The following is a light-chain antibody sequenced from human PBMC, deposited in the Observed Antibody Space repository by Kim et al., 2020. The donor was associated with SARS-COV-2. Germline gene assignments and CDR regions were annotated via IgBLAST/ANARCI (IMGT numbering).Light chain of an antibody. V-gene: IGLV3-1*01. CDR1: KLGEKY. CDR2: QDT. CDR3: QTFDSSTNWV. Sequence: SYELTQPPSVSVSPGQTATITCSGHKLGEKYASWYQQKPGQSPVLVIHQDTKRPSGIPERFSGSNSGDTATLTISGTQAMDEGDYYCQTFDSSTNWVFGG. J-gene: IGLJ3*02.